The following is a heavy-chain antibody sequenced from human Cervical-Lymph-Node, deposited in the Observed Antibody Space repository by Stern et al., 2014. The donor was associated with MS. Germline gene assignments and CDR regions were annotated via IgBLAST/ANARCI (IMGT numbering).Heavy chain of an antibody. Sequence: VQLVESGAEVEQPGGSLTVSCKTSGYTLTDSGMHWVRQDPGQGLEWQGCLPPYSDNSGSAHTYQGRVTITSDTSMNTALMEMSCLRSEDTAVYYGAREGVIVVPNRFDSWGQGTLVIVSS. V-gene: IGHV1-8*01. CDR2: LPPYSDNS. J-gene: IGHJ4*02. D-gene: IGHD1-26*01. CDR1: GYTLTDSG. CDR3: AREGVIVVPNRFDS.